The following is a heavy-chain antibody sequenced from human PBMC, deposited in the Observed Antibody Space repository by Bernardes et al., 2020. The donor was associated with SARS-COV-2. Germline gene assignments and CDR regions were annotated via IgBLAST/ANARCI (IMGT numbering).Heavy chain of an antibody. D-gene: IGHD2-15*01. CDR3: AKGYCSDSSCYTRYGIDF. Sequence: GGSLRLSCASSGFTFSTYAMTWVRQAPGKGLDWVASISTGGTTYYAESVKGRFTISRDNSKNTLHLQMNSLRVEDTAIYYCAKGYCSDSSCYTRYGIDFWGQGTTVTVSS. CDR1: GFTFSTYA. V-gene: IGHV3-23*01. CDR2: ISTGGTT. J-gene: IGHJ6*02.